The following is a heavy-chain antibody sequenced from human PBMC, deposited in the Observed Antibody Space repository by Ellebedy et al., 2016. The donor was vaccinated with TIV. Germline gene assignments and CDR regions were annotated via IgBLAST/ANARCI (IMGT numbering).Heavy chain of an antibody. J-gene: IGHJ1*01. V-gene: IGHV1-2*02. CDR2: INPNSGGT. CDR1: GYTFTGYY. Sequence: ASVKVSCXASGYTFTGYYMHWVRQARGQGLEWMGWINPNSGGTNYAQKFQGRVTMTRDTSISTAYMDLSRLRSDDTAVYYCASTLLWFGELAPFQHWGQGTLVTVSS. D-gene: IGHD3-10*01. CDR3: ASTLLWFGELAPFQH.